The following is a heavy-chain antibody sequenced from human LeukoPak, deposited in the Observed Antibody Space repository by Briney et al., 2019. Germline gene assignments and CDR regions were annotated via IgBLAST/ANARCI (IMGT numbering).Heavy chain of an antibody. CDR2: IDGSGDST. V-gene: IGHV3-23*01. J-gene: IGHJ4*02. Sequence: PGGSLRLSCAASGFTFSSYAMSWVRQAPGKGLEWVSTIDGSGDSTYYADSVKGRFTISRDNSKNTLFLQMSSLRAEDTALYYCSIDVSWGQGTLVTVSS. CDR3: SIDVS. CDR1: GFTFSSYA. D-gene: IGHD5/OR15-5a*01.